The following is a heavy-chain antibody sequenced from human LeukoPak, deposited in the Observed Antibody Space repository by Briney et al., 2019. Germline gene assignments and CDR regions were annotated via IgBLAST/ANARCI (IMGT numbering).Heavy chain of an antibody. D-gene: IGHD2-2*01. CDR1: GGSIDSTNY. V-gene: IGHV4-4*02. CDR3: TRESRPFCPFAF. Sequence: NPSETLSLTCGVSGGSIDSTNYWSWVRQAPGRGLEWIGEIAHDGTRNYNSSLRSRVAMSFDRANNYFSLSLTAVTAADTALYYCTRESRPFCPFAFWGQGVLVTVSS. J-gene: IGHJ4*02. CDR2: IAHDGTR.